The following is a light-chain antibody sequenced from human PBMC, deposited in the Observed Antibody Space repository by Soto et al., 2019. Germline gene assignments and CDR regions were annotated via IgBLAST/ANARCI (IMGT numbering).Light chain of an antibody. V-gene: IGLV2-14*03. Sequence: QSVLTQPASVSGSPGQSITLSCTGSTSEVGGYDHVSWYQHHPGKAPKLMIHDVSHRPSGVSIRFSGSKSGNTASLTISGLQAEDVADYYCSSYTSSSTPYGFGPGTKLTV. CDR3: SSYTSSSTPYG. CDR2: DVS. J-gene: IGLJ1*01. CDR1: TSEVGGYDH.